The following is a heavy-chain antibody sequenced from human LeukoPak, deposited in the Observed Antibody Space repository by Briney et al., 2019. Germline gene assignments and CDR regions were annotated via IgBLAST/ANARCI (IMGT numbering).Heavy chain of an antibody. V-gene: IGHV4-59*12. Sequence: ASETLSLTCTVSGGSISNYYWTWIRQPPGKGLEWIGYIYYTGSTTYNPSLKSRVTISVDTSKNQFSLKLSSVTAADTAVYYCAREAGDYYDSSGYSNYWGQGTLVTVSS. CDR2: IYYTGST. D-gene: IGHD3-22*01. CDR3: AREAGDYYDSSGYSNY. J-gene: IGHJ4*02. CDR1: GGSISNYY.